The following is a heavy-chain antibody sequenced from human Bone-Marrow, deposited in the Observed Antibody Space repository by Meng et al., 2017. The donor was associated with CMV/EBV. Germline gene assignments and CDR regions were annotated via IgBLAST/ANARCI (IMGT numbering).Heavy chain of an antibody. CDR3: AKDIQLYYDFWSGYSVDYYYYYGMDF. CDR1: GFNFSSDW. D-gene: IGHD3-3*01. Sequence: GESLKISCAASGFNFSSDWMHWVRQAPGKGLEWVAVIWYDGSNKYYADSVKGRFTISRDNSKNTLYLQMNSLRAEDTAVYYCAKDIQLYYDFWSGYSVDYYYYYGMDFWGPGTTVTVSS. J-gene: IGHJ6*02. V-gene: IGHV3-33*06. CDR2: IWYDGSNK.